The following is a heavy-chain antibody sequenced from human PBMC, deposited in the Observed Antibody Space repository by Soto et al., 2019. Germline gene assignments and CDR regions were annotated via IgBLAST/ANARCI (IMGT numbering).Heavy chain of an antibody. CDR2: ISLSGGST. J-gene: IGHJ6*02. Sequence: EVQLLESGGGSVQPGGSLRLSCAASGFTFNNYAMNWVRQAPGKGLEWVSGISLSGGSTYYADSVKGRFTISRDSSKNTLYLQMNSLRAEDTALYCCARVVLKGAYYYSGMDVWGQGTTVTVSS. V-gene: IGHV3-23*01. CDR1: GFTFNNYA. CDR3: ARVVLKGAYYYSGMDV. D-gene: IGHD2-8*01.